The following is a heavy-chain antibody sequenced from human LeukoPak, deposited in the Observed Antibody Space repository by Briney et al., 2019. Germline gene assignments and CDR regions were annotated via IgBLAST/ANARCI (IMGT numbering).Heavy chain of an antibody. V-gene: IGHV3-21*01. CDR1: GFTFSSYS. D-gene: IGHD3-10*01. CDR3: ARDYGSGSYYNVGYFDY. Sequence: GGSLRLSCAASGFTFSSYSMNWVRQAPGKGLEWVSSISSSSSYIYYADSVKGRFTISRDNAKNSLYLQMNSLTAEDTAVYYCARDYGSGSYYNVGYFDYWGQGTLVTVSS. J-gene: IGHJ4*02. CDR2: ISSSSSYI.